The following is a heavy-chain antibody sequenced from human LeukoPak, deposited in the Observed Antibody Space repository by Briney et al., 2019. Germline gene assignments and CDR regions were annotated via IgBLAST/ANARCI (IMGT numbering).Heavy chain of an antibody. D-gene: IGHD1-14*01. V-gene: IGHV4-39*02. Sequence: PSETLSLTCTVSGGSISSSAYYWGWIRQPPGKGLEWIGSIYYSGTTYYNPSLKSRVTISVDTSKNHFSLKLSSVTPADTAVYYCARLISSTGNFDYWGQGTLVTVSS. CDR1: GGSISSSAYY. CDR3: ARLISSTGNFDY. CDR2: IYYSGTT. J-gene: IGHJ4*02.